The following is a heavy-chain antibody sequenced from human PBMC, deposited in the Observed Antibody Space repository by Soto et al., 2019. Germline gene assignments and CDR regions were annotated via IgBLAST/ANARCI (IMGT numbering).Heavy chain of an antibody. V-gene: IGHV1-69*13. CDR2: IIPIFGTA. D-gene: IGHD2-2*01. J-gene: IGHJ6*02. Sequence: ASVKVSCKASGGTFSSYAISWVRQAPLQGLEWMGGIIPIFGTANYAQEFQGRVTITADESTSTAYMELSSLRSEDTAVYYCASSSGVVVVPDKRYYYYGMDVWGQGTTVTVSS. CDR1: GGTFSSYA. CDR3: ASSSGVVVVPDKRYYYYGMDV.